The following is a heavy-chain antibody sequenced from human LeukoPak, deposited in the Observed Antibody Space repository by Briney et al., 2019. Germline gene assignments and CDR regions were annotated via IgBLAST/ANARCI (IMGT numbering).Heavy chain of an antibody. CDR3: AKDRYQLLYGWFDP. V-gene: IGHV3-23*01. CDR1: GFTFSSYA. Sequence: GGSLRLSCAASGFTFSSYAMSWVRQAPGKGLEWVSAISGSGGSTYYADSVKGRFTISRDNSKNTPFLQMNSLRAEDTAVYYCAKDRYQLLYGWFDPWGQGTLVTVSS. J-gene: IGHJ5*02. D-gene: IGHD2-2*02. CDR2: ISGSGGST.